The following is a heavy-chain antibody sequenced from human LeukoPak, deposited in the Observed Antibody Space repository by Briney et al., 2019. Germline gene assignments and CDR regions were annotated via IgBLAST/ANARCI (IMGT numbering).Heavy chain of an antibody. D-gene: IGHD3-3*01. J-gene: IGHJ3*02. CDR1: GYTFTSYG. CDR2: ISAYNGNT. V-gene: IGHV1-18*01. Sequence: GASVKVSCKASGYTFTSYGISWVRQAPGQGLEWMGWISAYNGNTNYAQKLQGRVTMTTDTSTSTAYMELRSLRSDDTAVYYCAREDFWSGYHEHTGLHAFDIWGQGTMVTVSS. CDR3: AREDFWSGYHEHTGLHAFDI.